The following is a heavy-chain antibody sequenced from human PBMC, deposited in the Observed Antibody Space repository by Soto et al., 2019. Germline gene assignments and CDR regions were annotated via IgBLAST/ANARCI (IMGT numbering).Heavy chain of an antibody. CDR3: AGSGGGYTHVFLDP. CDR1: GGSISSSSYY. Sequence: QLQLQESGPGLVKPSETLSLTCTVSGGSISSSSYYWGWIRQPPGTGLEWIGSIYYSGSTYYNPSLKSRVTIAVDTSKNQFSLKLGSVTAADTAVYYCAGSGGGYTHVFLDPWGQGTLVTVSS. J-gene: IGHJ5*02. D-gene: IGHD5-12*01. CDR2: IYYSGST. V-gene: IGHV4-39*01.